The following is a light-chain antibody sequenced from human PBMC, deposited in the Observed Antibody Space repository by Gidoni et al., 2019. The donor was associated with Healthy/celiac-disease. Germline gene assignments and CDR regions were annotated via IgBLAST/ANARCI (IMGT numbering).Light chain of an antibody. J-gene: IGKJ5*01. CDR1: QDISNY. Sequence: DIQMTQSPSSLSASVGDRVTITCQASQDISNYLNWYQQKPGKAPKLLIYDASNVETGVPSRFSGSGSGTDFTFTISSLQPEDIATYYCQQYDNLLFITFGQGTRLEIK. CDR2: DAS. V-gene: IGKV1-33*01. CDR3: QQYDNLLFIT.